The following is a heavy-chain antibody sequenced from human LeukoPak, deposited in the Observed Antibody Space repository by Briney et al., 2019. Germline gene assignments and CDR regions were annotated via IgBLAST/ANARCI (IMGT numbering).Heavy chain of an antibody. J-gene: IGHJ4*02. D-gene: IGHD3-22*01. CDR1: GFTFSSYG. Sequence: QPGGSLRLSCAASGFTFSSYGMHWVRQAPGKGLEWVAFIRYDGSNKYYADSVKGRFTISRDNSKNTLYLQMSSLRAEDTAVYYCAKKTGDSSGYYRRYYFDYWGQGTLVTVSS. CDR3: AKKTGDSSGYYRRYYFDY. V-gene: IGHV3-30*02. CDR2: IRYDGSNK.